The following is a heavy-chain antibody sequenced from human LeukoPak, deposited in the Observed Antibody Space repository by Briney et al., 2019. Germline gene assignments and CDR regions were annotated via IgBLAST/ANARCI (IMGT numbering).Heavy chain of an antibody. J-gene: IGHJ3*02. V-gene: IGHV1-2*02. CDR2: MNPNSGGT. CDR1: GYTFTSYD. Sequence: ASVKVSCMPSGYTFTSYDINWVRQATGQGLEWMGWMNPNSGGTNYAQKFQGRVTMTRDTSISTAYMELSRLRSDDTAVYYCARANDYGDSFDAFDIWGQGTMVTVSS. CDR3: ARANDYGDSFDAFDI. D-gene: IGHD4-17*01.